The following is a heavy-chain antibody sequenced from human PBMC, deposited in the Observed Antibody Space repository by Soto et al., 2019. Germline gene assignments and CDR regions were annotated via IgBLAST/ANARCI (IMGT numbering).Heavy chain of an antibody. CDR1: GFTFSSYG. CDR2: IRCNGSNI. D-gene: IGHD5-18*01. V-gene: IGHV3-33*01. J-gene: IGHJ4*02. CDR3: ARDDKYNYGQDY. Sequence: GGSLRLSCAASGFTFSSYGMHLVRQAPGKGLEWVSVIRCNGSNIYYADSVKGRFTISRDNSKNSLYLQMNSLRDEDTAVYYCARDDKYNYGQDYWGQGTQVTVSS.